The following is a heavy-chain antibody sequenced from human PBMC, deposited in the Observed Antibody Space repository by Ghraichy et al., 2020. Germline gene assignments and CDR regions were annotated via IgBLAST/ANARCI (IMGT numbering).Heavy chain of an antibody. J-gene: IGHJ6*02. V-gene: IGHV3-7*03. D-gene: IGHD6-19*01. CDR2: IKQDGGEK. CDR1: GFTFSSYW. Sequence: GGSLRLSCAASGFTFSSYWMSWVRQAPGKGLEWVANIKQDGGEKYCVDSVKGRFTISRDNAKNSLYLQMNSLRAEDTAVYYCARGPGIAVAGADFYYYSGMDLWGQGTTVTVSS. CDR3: ARGPGIAVAGADFYYYSGMDL.